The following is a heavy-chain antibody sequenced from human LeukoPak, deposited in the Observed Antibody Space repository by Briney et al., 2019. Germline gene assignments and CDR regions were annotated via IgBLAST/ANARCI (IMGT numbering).Heavy chain of an antibody. CDR1: GDSISSYY. J-gene: IGHJ5*02. CDR2: IYSSAST. V-gene: IGHV4-59*08. Sequence: PSETLSLTCTVSGDSISSYYWSWIRQPPGRGLAWIGYIYSSASTNYNPSLKSRVTISVDTSKNQFSLKLSSVTAADTAVYYCATGRWGSSWYRGFDPWGQGTLVTVSS. D-gene: IGHD6-13*01. CDR3: ATGRWGSSWYRGFDP.